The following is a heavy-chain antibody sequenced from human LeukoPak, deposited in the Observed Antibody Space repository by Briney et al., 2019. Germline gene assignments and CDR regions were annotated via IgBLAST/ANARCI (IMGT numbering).Heavy chain of an antibody. V-gene: IGHV3-30*18. D-gene: IGHD3-10*01. CDR3: AKDLKRYYGSGSYYGGAFDY. CDR1: GFTFSSYG. CDR2: ISYDGSNK. Sequence: PGGSLRLSCAASGFTFSSYGMHWVRQAPGKGLEWVAVISYDGSNKYYADSVKGRFTISRDNSKNTLYLQMNSLRAEDTAVYYCAKDLKRYYGSGSYYGGAFDYWGQGTLVTVSS. J-gene: IGHJ4*02.